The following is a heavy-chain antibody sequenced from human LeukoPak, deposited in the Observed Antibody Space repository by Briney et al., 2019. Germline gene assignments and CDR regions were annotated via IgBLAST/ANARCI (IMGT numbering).Heavy chain of an antibody. CDR2: ISGSGSST. V-gene: IGHV3-23*01. CDR3: ARVGSSGFPSDY. CDR1: GFTFSSYG. Sequence: GGSLRLSCAASGFTFSSYGMSWVRQAPGKGLEWVSVISGSGSSTYYADSVKGRFTISRDNAKNSLYLQMNSLRAEDTAVYYCARVGSSGFPSDYWGQGTLVTVSS. J-gene: IGHJ4*02. D-gene: IGHD6-19*01.